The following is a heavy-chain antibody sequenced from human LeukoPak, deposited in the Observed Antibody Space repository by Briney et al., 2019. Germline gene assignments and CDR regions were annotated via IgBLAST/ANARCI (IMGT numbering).Heavy chain of an antibody. CDR3: ARGRVGATRVDAFDI. J-gene: IGHJ3*02. D-gene: IGHD1-26*01. V-gene: IGHV4-4*07. CDR1: GGSISSYY. Sequence: PSETLSLTCTVSGGSISSYYWSWIRQPAGKGLEWIGRIYTSGSTNYNPSLKSRVTMSVDTSKNQFSLKLSSVTAADTAVYYCARGRVGATRVDAFDIWGQGTMVTVSS. CDR2: IYTSGST.